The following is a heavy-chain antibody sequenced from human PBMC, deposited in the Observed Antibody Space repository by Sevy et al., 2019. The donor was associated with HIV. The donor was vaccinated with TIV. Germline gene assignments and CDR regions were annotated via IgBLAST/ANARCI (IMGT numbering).Heavy chain of an antibody. Sequence: SDTLSLTCTVSGGSMTSYYWNWIRQPPGKGLEWIGYIYYSGSTNYNPSLKSQVTMSVDTSKNRFSLTLISVTAADTAMYHCARSVGTGNYFDYWGQGALVTVSS. J-gene: IGHJ4*02. CDR1: GGSMTSYY. D-gene: IGHD2-21*02. V-gene: IGHV4-59*07. CDR3: ARSVGTGNYFDY. CDR2: IYYSGST.